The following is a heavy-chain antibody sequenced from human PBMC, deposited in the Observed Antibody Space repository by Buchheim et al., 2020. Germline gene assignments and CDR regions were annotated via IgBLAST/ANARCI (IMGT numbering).Heavy chain of an antibody. Sequence: QVQLVESGGGLVKPGGSLRLSCAASGFTFSDYYMSWIRQAPGKGLEWVSYISSSSSYTNYADSVKGRFTISRDNAKNSLYLQMNSLRAEDTAVYYCARDLATLRYFDWLEWQPPGYGMDVWGQGTT. CDR2: ISSSSSYT. D-gene: IGHD3-9*01. J-gene: IGHJ6*02. V-gene: IGHV3-11*05. CDR3: ARDLATLRYFDWLEWQPPGYGMDV. CDR1: GFTFSDYY.